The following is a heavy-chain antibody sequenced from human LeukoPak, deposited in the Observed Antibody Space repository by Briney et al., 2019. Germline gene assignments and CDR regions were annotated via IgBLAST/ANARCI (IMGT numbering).Heavy chain of an antibody. V-gene: IGHV3-7*01. CDR1: GFTFTTYW. CDR3: ARYGSGSYHYDY. Sequence: PGGSLRLSCAASGFTFTTYWMSWVRQAPGKGLEWVANINQDGSAKSYVDSVKGRFTISRDNAKNSLYLQMNSLRGEDTALFYCARYGSGSYHYDYWGQGTLVTVSS. D-gene: IGHD3-10*01. J-gene: IGHJ4*02. CDR2: INQDGSAK.